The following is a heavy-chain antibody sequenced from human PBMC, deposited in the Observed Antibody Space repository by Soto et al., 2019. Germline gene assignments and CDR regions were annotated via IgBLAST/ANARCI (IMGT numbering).Heavy chain of an antibody. CDR2: IGPKNGDT. CDR1: GYTFTGHY. V-gene: IGHV1-2*02. D-gene: IGHD1-7*01. J-gene: IGHJ4*02. CDR3: GRGRSGELVVFY. Sequence: QVQLVQSGAEVKESGASVKVSCKASGYTFTGHYIHWVRQAPGQGFEWVGEIGPKNGDTRYAQNFQGRVAMTKDSSITTVYMELSNLSPDDTAVYYCGRGRSGELVVFYWGQGTLVTVHS.